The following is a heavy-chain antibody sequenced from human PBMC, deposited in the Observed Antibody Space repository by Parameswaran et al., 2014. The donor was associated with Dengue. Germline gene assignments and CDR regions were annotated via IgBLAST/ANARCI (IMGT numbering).Heavy chain of an antibody. CDR1: GFSFSDFT. D-gene: IGHD3-16*01. CDR2: ISRDSNYI. CDR3: ARDEGVVPPSEY. Sequence: ESLKISCAASGFSFSDFTMNWVRQAPGKGLEWVSSISRDSNYIYYADSVKGRFTISRDNARNSLYLQMNSLRAEDTAVYYCARDEGVVPPSEYWGRGTLVTVSS. V-gene: IGHV3-21*01. J-gene: IGHJ4*02.